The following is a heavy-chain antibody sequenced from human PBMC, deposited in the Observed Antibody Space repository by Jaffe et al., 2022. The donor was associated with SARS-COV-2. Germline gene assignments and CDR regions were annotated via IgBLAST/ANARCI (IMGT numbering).Heavy chain of an antibody. CDR3: AKVDDYGDYGLFGPYDN. Sequence: EVQMVESGGGFVQPGGSLRLSCAASGFTLSSYAMNWVRQAPGKGLEWVSAITGSGVDTYYADSVKGRFTISRDTSKNTLYLQMNSLRVEDTAIYYCAKVDDYGDYGLFGPYDNWGQGTLVIVSS. J-gene: IGHJ4*01. D-gene: IGHD4-17*01. CDR2: ITGSGVDT. V-gene: IGHV3-23*04. CDR1: GFTLSSYA.